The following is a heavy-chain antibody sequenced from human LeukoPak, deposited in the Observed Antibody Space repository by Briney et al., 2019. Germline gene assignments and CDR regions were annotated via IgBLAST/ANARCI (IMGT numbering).Heavy chain of an antibody. J-gene: IGHJ4*02. CDR2: IYYSGST. V-gene: IGHV4-39*07. CDR1: GASISGSGYY. CDR3: ARDRRDLNYRAKGEFDY. D-gene: IGHD1-7*01. Sequence: SETLSLTCTVSGASISGSGYYWGWIRQPPGKGLEWIGSIYYSGSTYYNPSLKSRVTISVDTSKNQFSLKLRSVTAADTAVYYCARDRRDLNYRAKGEFDYWGQGSLVTVSS.